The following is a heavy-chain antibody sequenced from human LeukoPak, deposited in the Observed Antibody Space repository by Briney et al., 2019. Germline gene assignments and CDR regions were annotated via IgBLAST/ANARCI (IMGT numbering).Heavy chain of an antibody. J-gene: IGHJ4*02. CDR2: IYYSGTT. CDR1: GGSIINYY. V-gene: IGHV4-59*12. Sequence: SETLSLTCTVSGGSIINYYWTWIRQPPGKGLEWIGYIYYSGTTNYNPSLKSRVTMSLDTSKNQFSLRLSSVTAADTAVYFCARDPRAPYPEFVYWGQGTLVTVSS. CDR3: ARDPRAPYPEFVY. D-gene: IGHD2-2*02.